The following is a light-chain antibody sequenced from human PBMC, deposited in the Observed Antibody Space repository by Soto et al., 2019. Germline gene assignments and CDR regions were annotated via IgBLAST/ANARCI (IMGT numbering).Light chain of an antibody. CDR1: QSISSL. CDR3: QQRSNWPPLT. J-gene: IGKJ3*01. V-gene: IGKV3-11*01. CDR2: DAS. Sequence: EIVLTQSPATLSLSPGETATLSCRASQSISSLLAWYQQKPGQAPRLLISDASNRATGVPARFSGSGSGTDFTLTISSLEPEDFAVYFCQQRSNWPPLTFGPGTKVDIK.